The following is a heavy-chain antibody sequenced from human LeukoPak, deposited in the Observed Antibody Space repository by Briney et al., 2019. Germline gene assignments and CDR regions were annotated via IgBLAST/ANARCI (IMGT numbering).Heavy chain of an antibody. V-gene: IGHV1-8*02. CDR1: GYTFTSYG. CDR3: ARLSHYYYYMDV. CDR2: MNPNSGNT. J-gene: IGHJ6*03. Sequence: ASVKVSCKAAGYTFTSYGISWVRQATGQGLEWMGWMNPNSGNTGYAQKFQGRVTMTRNTSISTAYMELSSLRSEDTAVYYCARLSHYYYYMDVWGKGTTVTISS.